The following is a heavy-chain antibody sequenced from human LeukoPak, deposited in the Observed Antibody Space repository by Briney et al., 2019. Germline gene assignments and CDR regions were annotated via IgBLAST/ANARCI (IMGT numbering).Heavy chain of an antibody. J-gene: IGHJ4*02. V-gene: IGHV4-59*08. CDR1: GGSISSYY. Sequence: SETLSLTCTVSGGSISSYYWSWIRQPPGKGLEWIGYIYYSGSTNYNPSLKSRVTISVDTSKNQFSLRLNSVTAADTAMYYCAKSGGYGLIDYWGQGTRVTVS. D-gene: IGHD1-26*01. CDR2: IYYSGST. CDR3: AKSGGYGLIDY.